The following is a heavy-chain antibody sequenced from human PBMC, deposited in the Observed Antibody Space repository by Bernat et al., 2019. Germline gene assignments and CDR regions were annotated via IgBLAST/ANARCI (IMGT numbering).Heavy chain of an antibody. CDR1: GFTFSSYA. D-gene: IGHD1-26*01. CDR2: ISYDGSNK. V-gene: IGHV3-30-3*01. CDR3: AREGSGNWFDP. J-gene: IGHJ5*02. Sequence: VQPGRSLRLSCAASGFTFSSYAMHWVRQAPGKGLEWVAVISYDGSNKYYADSVKGRFTISRDNSKNTLYLQMNSLRAEDTAVYYCAREGSGNWFDPWGQGTLVTVSS.